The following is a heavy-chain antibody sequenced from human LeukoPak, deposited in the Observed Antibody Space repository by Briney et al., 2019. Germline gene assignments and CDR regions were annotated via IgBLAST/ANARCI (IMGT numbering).Heavy chain of an antibody. D-gene: IGHD6-6*01. CDR3: AKPGGIAARSYFDY. CDR2: INTSGGCT. Sequence: PGGSLRLSCAASGFTFSSYGMTWVRQAPGKGLEWVSGINTSGGCTYYADSVKGRFTISRDNSKNTVYLQMNSLRAEDTAVYYCAKPGGIAARSYFDYWGQGALVTVSS. CDR1: GFTFSSYG. V-gene: IGHV3-23*01. J-gene: IGHJ4*02.